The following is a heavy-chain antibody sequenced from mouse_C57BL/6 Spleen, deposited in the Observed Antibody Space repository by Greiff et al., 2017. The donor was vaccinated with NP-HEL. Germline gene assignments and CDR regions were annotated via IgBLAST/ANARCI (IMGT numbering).Heavy chain of an antibody. CDR1: GYAFTSSW. V-gene: IGHV1-82*01. Sequence: VQLLQSGPELVKPGASVKISCKASGYAFTSSWMNWVKQRPGKGLEWIGRIYPGDGDTNYNAKFKGKATLTADKSSSTSYMQLSSLTSEDSAVYFCAREGDGGLDYWGQGTTLTVSS. CDR3: AREGDGGLDY. D-gene: IGHD3-3*01. J-gene: IGHJ2*01. CDR2: IYPGDGDT.